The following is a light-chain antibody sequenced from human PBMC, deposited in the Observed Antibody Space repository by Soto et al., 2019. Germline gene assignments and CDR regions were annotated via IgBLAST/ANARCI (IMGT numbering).Light chain of an antibody. J-gene: IGKJ1*01. V-gene: IGKV3-20*01. CDR2: GAS. CDR3: QQYGGSPLWT. Sequence: EIVLTQSPGTLSLSPGERVTLSCRASQSVSSSSLAWYQQKPGQAPRLLIYGASSRATGIPDRFSGSGSGTDFTLTISRLEPEDFAVYYCQQYGGSPLWTFGQGTKVEIK. CDR1: QSVSSSS.